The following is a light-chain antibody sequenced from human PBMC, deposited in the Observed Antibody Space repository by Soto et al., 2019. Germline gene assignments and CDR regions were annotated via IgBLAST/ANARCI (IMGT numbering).Light chain of an antibody. J-gene: IGKJ2*01. V-gene: IGKV1-5*01. CDR2: DVS. CDR3: QQYKVSPYT. CDR1: QSLNGR. Sequence: DIQMTQSPSTLSASIGDRVTITCRASQSLNGRLAWYQQKPGRPPKLLIYDVSFLESGVPSRFSGSGSGTDFNLTISSLRPDDFATFYCQQYKVSPYTFGQGARLDIQ.